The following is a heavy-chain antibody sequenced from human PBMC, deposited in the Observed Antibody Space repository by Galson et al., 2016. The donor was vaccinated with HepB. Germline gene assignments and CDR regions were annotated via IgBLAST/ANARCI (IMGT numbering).Heavy chain of an antibody. CDR2: IYNSGST. J-gene: IGHJ6*02. D-gene: IGHD4-17*01. CDR1: GGSISNYY. Sequence: LSLTCTVSGGSISNYYWSWIRQPPGKGLEWIGYIYNSGSTNSNPSLKSRVTISVDTSQNQFSLKLSSVTAADTAVYYCARVGTTVTTQALGMDVWGQGTTVTVS. V-gene: IGHV4-59*01. CDR3: ARVGTTVTTQALGMDV.